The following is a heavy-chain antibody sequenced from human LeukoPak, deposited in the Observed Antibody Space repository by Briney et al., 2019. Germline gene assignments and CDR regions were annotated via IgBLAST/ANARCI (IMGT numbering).Heavy chain of an antibody. CDR3: ARDRKIFGRGDYYYMDV. CDR2: INPNSGGT. D-gene: IGHD3-3*01. J-gene: IGHJ6*03. Sequence: GASVKGSCKASGGTFSSYAISWVREAPGQGLEWMGWINPNSGGTNYAQKFQGRVTMTRDTSISTAYMELSRLRSDDTAVYYCARDRKIFGRGDYYYMDVWGKGTTVTVSS. CDR1: GGTFSSYA. V-gene: IGHV1-2*02.